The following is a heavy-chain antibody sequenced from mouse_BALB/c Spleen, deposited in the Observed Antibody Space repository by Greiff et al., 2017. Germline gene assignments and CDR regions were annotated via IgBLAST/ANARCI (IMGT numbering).Heavy chain of an antibody. D-gene: IGHD2-4*01. CDR3: ARSTMITTSMDY. Sequence: VQLKESGPELVKPGASVKIPCKASGYTFTDYNMDWVKQSHGKSLEWIGDINPNNGGTIYNQKFKGKATLTVDKSSSTAYMHLSSLTSEDSAVYYCARSTMITTSMDYWGQGTSVTVSA. CDR2: INPNNGGT. V-gene: IGHV1-18*01. J-gene: IGHJ4*01. CDR1: GYTFTDYN.